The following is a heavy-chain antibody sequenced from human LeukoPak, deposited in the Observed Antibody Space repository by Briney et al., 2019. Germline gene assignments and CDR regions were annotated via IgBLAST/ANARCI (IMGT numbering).Heavy chain of an antibody. Sequence: GGSLRLSCAASGFTFSSYAMHWVRQAPGKGLEWVAVISYDGSNKYYADSVKGRFTISRDNSKNTLYLQMNSLRAEDTAVYYCARDGGMGTEKDYFDYWGQGTLVTVSS. CDR1: GFTFSSYA. V-gene: IGHV3-30*04. CDR3: ARDGGMGTEKDYFDY. CDR2: ISYDGSNK. D-gene: IGHD5-24*01. J-gene: IGHJ4*02.